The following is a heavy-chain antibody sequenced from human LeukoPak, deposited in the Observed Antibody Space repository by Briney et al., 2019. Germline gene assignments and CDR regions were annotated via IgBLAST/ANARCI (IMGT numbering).Heavy chain of an antibody. J-gene: IGHJ5*02. CDR1: GGSFSGYY. CDR3: ARALRYIVVVPAAIRSVSCWFDP. CDR2: INHSGST. Sequence: SETLSLTCAGYGGSFSGYYWSWIRQPPGKGLEWIGEINHSGSTNYNPSLKSRVTISVDTSKNQFSLKLSSVTAADTAVYYCARALRYIVVVPAAIRSVSCWFDPWGQGTLVTVSS. V-gene: IGHV4-34*01. D-gene: IGHD2-2*02.